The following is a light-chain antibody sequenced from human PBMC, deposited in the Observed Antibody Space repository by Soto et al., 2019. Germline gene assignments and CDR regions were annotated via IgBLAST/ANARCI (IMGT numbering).Light chain of an antibody. Sequence: QSVLTQPASVSGSPGQSITISCAGTSSDVGRYTYVSWYQQHPGKAPNLIIYDVYNRPSGVSNRFSGSKSGNTASLTISGLQAEDEADYYCTSYTSTSTPYVFGGGTKVTVL. J-gene: IGLJ1*01. CDR2: DVY. CDR1: SSDVGRYTY. CDR3: TSYTSTSTPYV. V-gene: IGLV2-14*01.